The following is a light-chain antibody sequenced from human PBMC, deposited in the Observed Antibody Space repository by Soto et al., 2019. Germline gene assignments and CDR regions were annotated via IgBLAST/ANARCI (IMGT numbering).Light chain of an antibody. Sequence: QSVLTQPPSVSGAPGQRVTISCTGSSSNIGAGYDVHWYQQLPGTAPKLLIYGNSNRPSGVPDRFSGSKSGTSASLAITGLQAEDEADYYCQTWGAGIQGVFGGGTKLTVL. CDR2: GNS. V-gene: IGLV1-40*01. CDR1: SSNIGAGYD. J-gene: IGLJ3*02. CDR3: QTWGAGIQGV.